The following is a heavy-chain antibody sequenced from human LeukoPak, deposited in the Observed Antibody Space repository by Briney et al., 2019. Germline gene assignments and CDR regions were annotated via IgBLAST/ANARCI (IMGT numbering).Heavy chain of an antibody. V-gene: IGHV1-2*02. CDR3: GSVRGILSYFDL. J-gene: IGHJ2*01. CDR2: INLTGGT. D-gene: IGHD3-16*01. Sequence: ASVKVSCKASGYTFSDYYIHWVRQAPGQGPEWMGWINLTGGTNYAQKFDGRFSMTRDTSINTAFMELSGLTFDDTAVYYCGSVRGILSYFDLWGRGTLVTVSS. CDR1: GYTFSDYY.